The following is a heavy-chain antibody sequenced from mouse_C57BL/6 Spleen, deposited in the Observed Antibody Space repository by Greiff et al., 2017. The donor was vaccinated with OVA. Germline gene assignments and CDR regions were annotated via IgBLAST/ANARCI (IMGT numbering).Heavy chain of an antibody. CDR1: GYTFTSYW. CDR2: IYPGNSDT. V-gene: IGHV1-5*01. Sequence: EVKVVESGTVLARPGASVKMSCKTSGYTFTSYWMHWVKQRPGQGLEWIGAIYPGNSDTSYNQKFKGKAKLTAVTSASTAYMELSSLTNEDSAVYYCTRGGGSSYLAMDYWGQGTSVTVSS. CDR3: TRGGGSSYLAMDY. D-gene: IGHD1-1*01. J-gene: IGHJ4*01.